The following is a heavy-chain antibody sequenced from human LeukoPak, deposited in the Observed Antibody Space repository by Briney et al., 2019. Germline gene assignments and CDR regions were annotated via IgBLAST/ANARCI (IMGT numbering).Heavy chain of an antibody. CDR2: IYYSGST. D-gene: IGHD6-6*01. CDR1: GGSISSGGYY. V-gene: IGHV4-31*03. J-gene: IGHJ5*02. CDR3: ATQRAYSSSSIWFDP. Sequence: SQTLSLICTVSGGSISSGGYYWSWIRQHPGKGLEWIGYIYYSGSTYYNPSLKSRVTISVDTSKNQFSLKLSSVTAADTAVYYCATQRAYSSSSIWFDPWGQGTLVTVSS.